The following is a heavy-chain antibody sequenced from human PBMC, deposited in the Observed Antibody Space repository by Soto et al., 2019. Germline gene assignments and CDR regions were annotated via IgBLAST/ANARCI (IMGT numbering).Heavy chain of an antibody. V-gene: IGHV3-72*01. J-gene: IGHJ4*02. CDR3: ARGYEYSSSH. CDR2: SRNKANSYTT. Sequence: EVQLVESGGGLVQPGGSLRLSCAASGFTFSDHYMDWVRQAPGKGLEWVGRSRNKANSYTTEYAASVKGRFTISRDESKASLYLQMNSLKAEDTAVYDCARGYEYSSSHWGQGTLVTVSS. CDR1: GFTFSDHY. D-gene: IGHD6-6*01.